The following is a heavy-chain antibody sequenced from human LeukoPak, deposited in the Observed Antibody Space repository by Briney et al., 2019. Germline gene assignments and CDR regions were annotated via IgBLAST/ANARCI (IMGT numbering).Heavy chain of an antibody. J-gene: IGHJ3*02. V-gene: IGHV6-1*01. CDR3: ATDAGTPGSGEAYSDAFDI. CDR1: GDSVSSNSAA. CDR2: TYYRSKWHN. Sequence: SQTLSLTCAISGDSVSSNSAAWNWIRQSPSRGLEWLGRTYYRSKWHNDYAVSVRSRITINPDTSKNQVSLQLNSVSPEDTAVYYCATDAGTPGSGEAYSDAFDIWGQGTMVTVSS. D-gene: IGHD2-15*01.